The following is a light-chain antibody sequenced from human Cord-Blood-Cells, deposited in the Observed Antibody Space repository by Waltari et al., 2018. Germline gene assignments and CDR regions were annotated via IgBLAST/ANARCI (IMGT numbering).Light chain of an antibody. CDR3: QQLNSYPPA. V-gene: IGKV1-9*01. CDR1: QGISSY. Sequence: IQLTQSPSSLSASVGDRVTITCRASQGISSYLAWYQQKPGKAPKRLIYAAAPLQSGVPERVSGSGSGTDFTLTISSLQPEDFATYYCQQLNSYPPAFGGGTKVEIK. J-gene: IGKJ4*01. CDR2: AAA.